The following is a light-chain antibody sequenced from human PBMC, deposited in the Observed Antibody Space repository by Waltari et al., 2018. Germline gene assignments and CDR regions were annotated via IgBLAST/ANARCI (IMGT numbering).Light chain of an antibody. Sequence: QSALTQPRSVSGSPGQSVTISCSGTSSDVGSYNFVSWSQQHPGNAPKLLIYDVVKRPSGVPERFSGSKSGNTASLAISWLQTEEESDYYCCSYAGSYTFVFGGGTQLTVL. V-gene: IGLV2-11*01. J-gene: IGLJ7*01. CDR3: CSYAGSYTFV. CDR1: SSDVGSYNF. CDR2: DVV.